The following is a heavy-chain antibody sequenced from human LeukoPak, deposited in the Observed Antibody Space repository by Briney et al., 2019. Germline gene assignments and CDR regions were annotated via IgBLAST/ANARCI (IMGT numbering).Heavy chain of an antibody. CDR1: GGTFSSYA. Sequence: ASVKVSCKASGGTFSSYAISWVRQAPGQGLEWMGWINPNSGGTNYAQKFQGWVTMTRDTSISTAYMELSRLRSDDTAVYYCARWGLIAAAGIPGPWAYWVQGTLVIVSS. V-gene: IGHV1-2*04. J-gene: IGHJ4*02. D-gene: IGHD6-13*01. CDR3: ARWGLIAAAGIPGPWAY. CDR2: INPNSGGT.